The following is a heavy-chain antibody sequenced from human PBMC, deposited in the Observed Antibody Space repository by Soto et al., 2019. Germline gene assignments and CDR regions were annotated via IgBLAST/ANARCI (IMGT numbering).Heavy chain of an antibody. V-gene: IGHV4-30-4*02. Sequence: PSNTLSLTCTLTRGSISMGDYYWSLIRQPPGKVLEWIGYTYYSGSAYYNPSLKSRVTISVDTSKNQFSLKLRSVTAADTAVCYCARGPDGYSSDWYNWFDPWGQGTLVTVSS. CDR2: TYYSGSA. J-gene: IGHJ5*02. D-gene: IGHD6-13*01. CDR3: ARGPDGYSSDWYNWFDP. CDR1: RGSISMGDYY.